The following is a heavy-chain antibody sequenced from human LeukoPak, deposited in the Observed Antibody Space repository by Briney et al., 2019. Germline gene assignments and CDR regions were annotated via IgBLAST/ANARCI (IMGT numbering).Heavy chain of an antibody. Sequence: ASVKVSCKASGYTFTSYGISWVRQAPGQGREWMGWISAYNGNTNYAQKLQGRVTMTTDTPTSTAYIELRSLRSDDTAVYYCARSYYYYGMDVWGQGTTVTVSS. J-gene: IGHJ6*02. V-gene: IGHV1-18*01. CDR2: ISAYNGNT. CDR3: ARSYYYYGMDV. CDR1: GYTFTSYG.